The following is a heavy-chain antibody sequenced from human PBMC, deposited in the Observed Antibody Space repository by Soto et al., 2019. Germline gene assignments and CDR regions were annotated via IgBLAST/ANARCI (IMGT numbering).Heavy chain of an antibody. D-gene: IGHD6-19*01. J-gene: IGHJ5*02. V-gene: IGHV2-5*02. CDR1: GFSLTTGGVS. Sequence: QITLKESGPTVVKPTQTLTLTCTFSGFSLTTGGVSVGWVRQPPGKALEWLAVIYWDDDKRYRSSLRSRLAITRDPSRSQVVLTFTNMNPGDTATYFCAYHEGELVAGVPLGTTRFSSWGPGALVTVSS. CDR3: AYHEGELVAGVPLGTTRFSS. CDR2: IYWDDDK.